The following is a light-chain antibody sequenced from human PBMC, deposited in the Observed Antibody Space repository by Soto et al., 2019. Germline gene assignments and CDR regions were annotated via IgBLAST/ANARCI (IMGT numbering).Light chain of an antibody. CDR2: RAS. CDR1: QDISTF. Sequence: DIQMTQSPSSLSASVEDSVTITCRATQDISTFLNWYQQRPGKAPNVLIYRASTLQGDVPSRFSGGGSGTDFTLTISGLQPEDFAIYYCQQSYSTPFTFGQGTQVEV. V-gene: IGKV1-39*01. J-gene: IGKJ2*01. CDR3: QQSYSTPFT.